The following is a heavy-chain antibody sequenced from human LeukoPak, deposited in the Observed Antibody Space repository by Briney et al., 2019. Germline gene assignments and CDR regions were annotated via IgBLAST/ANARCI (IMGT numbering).Heavy chain of an antibody. J-gene: IGHJ6*02. CDR1: GYTFTVHY. D-gene: IGHD3-22*01. CDR2: VDPDSGDT. CDR3: ARDEDYYDSSGPSYGMDV. Sequence: GASVKVSCKASGYTFTVHYMHWVRQVPGQGLEWMGWVDPDSGDTNYAENFHGRVTMTRDTSISTAYMELRRLRSEDTAVYYCARDEDYYDSSGPSYGMDVWGQGTTVTVSS. V-gene: IGHV1-2*02.